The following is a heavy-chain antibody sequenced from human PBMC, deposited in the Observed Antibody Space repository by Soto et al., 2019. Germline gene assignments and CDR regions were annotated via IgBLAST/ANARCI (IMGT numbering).Heavy chain of an antibody. Sequence: QVHLVQSGAEVKHPGASVRVSCKASGITYSTYAIHWVRQAPGQGLEWMGWINAGEGYTRYSQDFQGRVTLTTVTSASTTYMDLSNLTFEDTAVYYCARAISCYVTWGQGTQVTVSS. V-gene: IGHV1-3*01. D-gene: IGHD5-12*01. CDR1: GITYSTYA. CDR3: ARAISCYVT. CDR2: INAGEGYT. J-gene: IGHJ5*02.